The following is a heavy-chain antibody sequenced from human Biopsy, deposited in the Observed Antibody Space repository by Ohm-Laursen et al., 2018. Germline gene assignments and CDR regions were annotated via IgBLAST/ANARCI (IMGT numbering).Heavy chain of an antibody. Sequence: SVTVSCKVSGGPSSNYAFSWVRQAPGQGLEWVGRIVPILGHPNYAQRFQGRVSITADKSTTYVYMELSRLTSGDTAVYYCAADADGYYTEFDYWGPGTLVTVSS. J-gene: IGHJ4*02. CDR3: AADADGYYTEFDY. D-gene: IGHD3-3*01. V-gene: IGHV1-69*04. CDR1: GGPSSNYA. CDR2: IVPILGHP.